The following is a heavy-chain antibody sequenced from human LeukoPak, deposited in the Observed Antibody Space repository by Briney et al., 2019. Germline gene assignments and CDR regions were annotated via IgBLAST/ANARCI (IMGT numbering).Heavy chain of an antibody. Sequence: GRSLRLSCAASGFTFSSYAMHWVRQAPGKGLEWVAVISYDGSTKYYADSVKGRFTISRDDSKNTLYLQMNSLRAEDMAVYHCAKDRHYDILTGNFDCWGQGALVTVSS. J-gene: IGHJ4*02. V-gene: IGHV3-30*18. CDR2: ISYDGSTK. CDR3: AKDRHYDILTGNFDC. CDR1: GFTFSSYA. D-gene: IGHD3-9*01.